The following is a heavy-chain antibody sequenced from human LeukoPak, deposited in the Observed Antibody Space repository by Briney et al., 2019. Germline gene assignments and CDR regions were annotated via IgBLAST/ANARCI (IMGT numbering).Heavy chain of an antibody. V-gene: IGHV3-15*01. CDR1: GFTFSNAW. D-gene: IGHD5-12*01. J-gene: IGHJ4*02. Sequence: KSGGSLRLSCAASGFTFSNAWMSWVRQAPEKGLEWVGRIKSKTDGGTTDYAAPVKGRFTISRDDSKNTLYLQMNSLKTEDTAVYYCTTDRGYSGYDRFDYWGQGILVTVSS. CDR3: TTDRGYSGYDRFDY. CDR2: IKSKTDGGTT.